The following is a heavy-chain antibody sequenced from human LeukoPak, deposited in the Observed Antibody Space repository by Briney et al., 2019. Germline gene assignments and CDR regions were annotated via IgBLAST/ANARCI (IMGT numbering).Heavy chain of an antibody. J-gene: IGHJ3*01. Sequence: ASVKVSCKASGYTFTGYYMHWVRQAPGQGLEWMGRINPNSGGTNYAQKFQGRVTMTRDTSISTAYMELSRLKSDDTAVYYCARGDTAMHDGAFDFWGQGTMVTVSS. CDR3: ARGDTAMHDGAFDF. D-gene: IGHD5-18*01. V-gene: IGHV1-2*06. CDR2: INPNSGGT. CDR1: GYTFTGYY.